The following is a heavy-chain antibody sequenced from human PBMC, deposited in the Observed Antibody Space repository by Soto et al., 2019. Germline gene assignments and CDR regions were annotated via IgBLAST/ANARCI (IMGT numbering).Heavy chain of an antibody. V-gene: IGHV3-74*01. J-gene: IGHJ4*02. D-gene: IGHD4-17*01. Sequence: PGGSLRLSCAASGLIFSKYWMHWIRQAPGKGLVWVARINGDGSSTAYADSVKGRFTISRDNAKNTLYLQMNSLRAEDTAVYYCVSTSLTIFDHWGQGSLVTVSS. CDR1: GLIFSKYW. CDR2: INGDGSST. CDR3: VSTSLTIFDH.